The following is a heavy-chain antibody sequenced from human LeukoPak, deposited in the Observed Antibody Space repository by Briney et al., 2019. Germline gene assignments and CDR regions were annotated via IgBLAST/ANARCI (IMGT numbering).Heavy chain of an antibody. CDR2: IHPGDSDI. CDR3: GRRIGRRGLDY. J-gene: IGHJ4*02. Sequence: GESLKISCKASGYSFTNYWIGWARQMPGKGLEWMGIIHPGDSDITYSPSFQGQATISADKSITTAYLHWSSLKASDSAMYYCGRRIGRRGLDYWGQGTLVTVSS. CDR1: GYSFTNYW. D-gene: IGHD2-15*01. V-gene: IGHV5-51*01.